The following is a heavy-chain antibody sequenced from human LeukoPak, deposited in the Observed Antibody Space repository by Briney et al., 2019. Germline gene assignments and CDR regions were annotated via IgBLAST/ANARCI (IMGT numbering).Heavy chain of an antibody. CDR3: ARASWVSTADAVW. V-gene: IGHV3-7*03. CDR2: IKQDGSDK. J-gene: IGHJ4*02. Sequence: GGSLRLSCAASGFTFSDYWMSWFRQAPGKGLEWVANIKQDGSDKYYVDSVKGRFTLSRDLSRNTVFLQLNNLRVEDTAIYYCARASWVSTADAVWWGQGTLVTVSS. CDR1: GFTFSDYW. D-gene: IGHD3-16*01.